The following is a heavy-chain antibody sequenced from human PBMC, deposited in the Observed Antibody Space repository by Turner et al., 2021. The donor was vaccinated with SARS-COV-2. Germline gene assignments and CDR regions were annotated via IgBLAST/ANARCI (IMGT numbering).Heavy chain of an antibody. J-gene: IGHJ4*02. CDR2: IWYDGSNK. CDR3: ARDGGYSGYAYFDY. CDR1: GFTFSSYG. D-gene: IGHD5-12*01. V-gene: IGHV3-33*01. Sequence: QVQLVESGGGVVQPGRSLRLSCAASGFTFSSYGMHWVSQAPGKGMEWVAVIWYDGSNKYYADSVKGRFTISRDNSKNTLYLQMNSLRAEDTAVYYCARDGGYSGYAYFDYWGQGTLVTVSS.